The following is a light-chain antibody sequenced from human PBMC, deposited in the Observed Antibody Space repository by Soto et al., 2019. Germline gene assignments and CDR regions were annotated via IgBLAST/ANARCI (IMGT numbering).Light chain of an antibody. CDR1: KIGSKI. J-gene: IGLJ3*02. V-gene: IGLV3-9*01. Sequence: SYELTQPLSVSVALGQTARITCGENKIGSKIVHWYQQKAGQAPVLVIYRDSNRPSGIPERFSGSNSGNTATLTISRAQAGDEADYCCQVWDSTSVVFGGGTTLTVL. CDR2: RDS. CDR3: QVWDSTSVV.